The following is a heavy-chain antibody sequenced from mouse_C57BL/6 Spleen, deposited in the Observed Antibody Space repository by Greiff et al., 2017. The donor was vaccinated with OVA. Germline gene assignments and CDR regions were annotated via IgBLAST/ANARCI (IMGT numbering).Heavy chain of an antibody. CDR1: GYTFTSYW. V-gene: IGHV1-69*01. Sequence: QVQLQQPGAELVMPGASVKLSCKASGYTFTSYWMHWVKQRPGQGLEWIGEIDPSDSYTNYNQKFKGKSTLTVDKSSSTAYMQLSSMTSEDSAVYYCARWGTLYYFDYWGQGTTLTVSS. J-gene: IGHJ2*01. CDR2: IDPSDSYT. CDR3: ARWGTLYYFDY.